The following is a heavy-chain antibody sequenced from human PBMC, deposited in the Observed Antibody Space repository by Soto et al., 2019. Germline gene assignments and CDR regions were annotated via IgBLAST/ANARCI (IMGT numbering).Heavy chain of an antibody. CDR1: GFTFSSYA. CDR2: ISYDGSNK. V-gene: IGHV3-30-3*01. Sequence: QVQLVESGGGVVQPGRSLRLSCAACGFTFSSYAMHWVRQAPGKGLEWVAVISYDGSNKYYADSVKGRFTISRDNSKNTLYLQMNSLRAEDTAVYYCASSTVTTYFDYWGQGTLVTVSS. J-gene: IGHJ4*02. CDR3: ASSTVTTYFDY. D-gene: IGHD4-17*01.